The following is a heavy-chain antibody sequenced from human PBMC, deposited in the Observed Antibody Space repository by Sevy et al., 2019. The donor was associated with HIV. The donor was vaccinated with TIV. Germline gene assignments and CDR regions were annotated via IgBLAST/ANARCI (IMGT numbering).Heavy chain of an antibody. J-gene: IGHJ4*02. CDR2: IYTSGNT. CDR1: GGDINSYY. V-gene: IGHV4-4*07. D-gene: IGHD2-8*02. Sequence: SETLSLTCIVSGGDINSYYWHWLRQSAGKGLEWIGHIYTSGNTNYNPSLTSRVTMSVDPSKTQFSLKVSSVTAADTAVYYCASSPYCTGDVCYPRYYFDFWGRGTLVTVSS. CDR3: ASSPYCTGDVCYPRYYFDF.